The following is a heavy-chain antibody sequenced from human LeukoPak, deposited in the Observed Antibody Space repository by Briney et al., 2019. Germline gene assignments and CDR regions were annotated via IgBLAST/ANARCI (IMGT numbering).Heavy chain of an antibody. CDR1: GFTFSNYA. Sequence: PGGSLRLSCAASGFTFSNYAMSWVRQAPGKGLEWVSGISGSGDNTYYADSVKGRFTISGDNAKNTLNLQMNNLGAEDPAIYYCARGRWLQFGGVQNWFDPWGQGTLVTVSS. V-gene: IGHV3-23*01. J-gene: IGHJ5*02. D-gene: IGHD5-24*01. CDR3: ARGRWLQFGGVQNWFDP. CDR2: ISGSGDNT.